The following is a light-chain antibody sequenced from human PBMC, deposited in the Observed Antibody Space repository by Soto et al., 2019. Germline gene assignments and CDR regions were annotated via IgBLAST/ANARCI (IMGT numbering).Light chain of an antibody. Sequence: DIQLTQSPSFLSASVGDRVTNTCRASQGISSYLAWYQQKPGKAPKLLIYAASTLQSGVPSRFSGSGSGTEFTLTISSLQPEDFATYYCQQLNSYPLTFGGGT. CDR2: AAS. V-gene: IGKV1-9*01. CDR3: QQLNSYPLT. J-gene: IGKJ4*01. CDR1: QGISSY.